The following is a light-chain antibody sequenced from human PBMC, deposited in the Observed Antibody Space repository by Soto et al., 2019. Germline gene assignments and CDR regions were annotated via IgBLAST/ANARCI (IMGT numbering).Light chain of an antibody. CDR1: QSISSY. CDR2: AAS. V-gene: IGKV1-39*01. CDR3: QQSYSTPRT. Sequence: DLQMTQSPSSLSASVGDRVTITCRASQSISSYLNWYQQKPGKAPKLLIYAASSLQSGIRSRFSGSGSRTDFTRTISSLQPEDFATYYCQQSYSTPRTFGQGTKLEIK. J-gene: IGKJ2*01.